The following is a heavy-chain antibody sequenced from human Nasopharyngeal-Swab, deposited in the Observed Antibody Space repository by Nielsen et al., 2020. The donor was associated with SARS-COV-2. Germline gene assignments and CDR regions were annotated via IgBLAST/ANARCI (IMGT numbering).Heavy chain of an antibody. J-gene: IGHJ5*02. CDR3: AREMGGIAVA. Sequence: SETLSLTCAVYGGSFSGYYWSWIRQPPGKGLEWIGEINHSGSTNYNPSLKSRVTISVDTSKNQFSLKLSSVTAADTAVYYCAREMGGIAVAWSQGTLVTVSS. CDR2: INHSGST. D-gene: IGHD6-19*01. V-gene: IGHV4-34*01. CDR1: GGSFSGYY.